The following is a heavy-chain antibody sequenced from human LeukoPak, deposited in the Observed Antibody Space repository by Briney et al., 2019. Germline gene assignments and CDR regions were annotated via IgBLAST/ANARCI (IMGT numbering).Heavy chain of an antibody. D-gene: IGHD5-18*01. Sequence: GGSLSLSCAASGFTFSSYGMHWVRQAPGKGLEWVSSISSSSSYIYYADSVKGRFTISRDNAKNSLYLQMNSLRAEDKAVYYCARGDGYSTYFDYWGQGTLVTVSS. J-gene: IGHJ4*02. CDR2: ISSSSSYI. V-gene: IGHV3-21*01. CDR1: GFTFSSYG. CDR3: ARGDGYSTYFDY.